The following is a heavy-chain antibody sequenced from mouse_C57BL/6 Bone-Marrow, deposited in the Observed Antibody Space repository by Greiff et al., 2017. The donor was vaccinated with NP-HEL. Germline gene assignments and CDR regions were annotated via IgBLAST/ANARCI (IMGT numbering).Heavy chain of an antibody. CDR2: IWSGGST. Sequence: QVQLKESGPGLVQPSQSLSITCTVSGFSLTSYGVHWVRQSPGKGLEWLGVIWSGGSTDYNAAFISRLSISKDNSKSQVFFKMNSLQADDTAIYYCARNWGLLYYYAMDYWGQGTSVTVSS. D-gene: IGHD2-3*01. J-gene: IGHJ4*01. CDR1: GFSLTSYG. V-gene: IGHV2-2*01. CDR3: ARNWGLLYYYAMDY.